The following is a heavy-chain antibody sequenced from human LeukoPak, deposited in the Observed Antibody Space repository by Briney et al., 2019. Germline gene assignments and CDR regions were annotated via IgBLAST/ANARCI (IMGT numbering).Heavy chain of an antibody. CDR3: ARSSSSSPGY. CDR1: GYTFTDYY. J-gene: IGHJ4*02. Sequence: ASVKVSCKASGYTFTDYYMHWVRQAPGQGLEWMGWIDPNSGDTNYAQKFQGRVTMTRDTSISTAYMELSRLRSDDTAVYYCARSSSSSPGYWGQGTLVTVSS. D-gene: IGHD6-13*01. V-gene: IGHV1-2*02. CDR2: IDPNSGDT.